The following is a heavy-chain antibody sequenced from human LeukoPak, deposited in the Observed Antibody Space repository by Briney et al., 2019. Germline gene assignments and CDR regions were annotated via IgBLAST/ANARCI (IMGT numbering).Heavy chain of an antibody. D-gene: IGHD3-22*01. J-gene: IGHJ3*02. CDR2: ISSSGST. CDR3: ARGPYSYDSSGAFNI. CDR1: GDSISSGDYY. V-gene: IGHV4-61*02. Sequence: PSETLSLTCTVSGDSISSGDYYWSWIRQPAGKGLEWVGRISSSGSTNYNPSLKSRVTISVDTSKNQFSLKLSSVTAADTAVYFCARGPYSYDSSGAFNIWGQGTMVTVSS.